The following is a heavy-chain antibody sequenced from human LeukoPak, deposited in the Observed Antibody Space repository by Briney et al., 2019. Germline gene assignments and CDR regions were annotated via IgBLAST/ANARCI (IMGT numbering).Heavy chain of an antibody. V-gene: IGHV4-59*08. CDR1: GGSISSFY. J-gene: IGHJ5*02. CDR3: ARRFPWFDP. CDR2: IYYSGST. Sequence: PSETLSLTCTVSGGSISSFYWSWIRQPPGQGLEWIGYIYYSGSTNYNPSLKSRVTISVDPSKSQFSLKLSSVTAADTAVYYCARRFPWFDPWGQGTLVTVSS.